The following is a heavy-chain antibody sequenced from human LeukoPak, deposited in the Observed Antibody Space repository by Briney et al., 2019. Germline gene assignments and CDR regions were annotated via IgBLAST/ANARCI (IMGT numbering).Heavy chain of an antibody. CDR2: ISASGRTT. CDR3: AKDDAGFGEDFDS. D-gene: IGHD3-10*01. J-gene: IGHJ4*02. V-gene: IGHV3-23*01. CDR1: GFPFRSYS. Sequence: GGSLRLSCTTSGFPFRSYSMNWVRQAPGRGLQWVSAISASGRTTKYADPVKGRFTISRDNSRNTLYLHIDSLRPDDTALYFCAKDDAGFGEDFDSRGQGTLVIVSS.